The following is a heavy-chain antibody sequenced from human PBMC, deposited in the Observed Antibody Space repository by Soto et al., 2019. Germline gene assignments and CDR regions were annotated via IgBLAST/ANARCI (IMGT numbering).Heavy chain of an antibody. Sequence: QLQVQESGPGLVKPSETLSLTCTVSGSSINSSGYYWGWIRQHPGKGLEWIGSMFYGVSTYYNPSLKSRATVSVDTSKNQFSLNLRSVTAADTAVYYCARLPSRHLVDYWGQGTLVTVSS. CDR2: MFYGVST. V-gene: IGHV4-39*01. J-gene: IGHJ4*02. CDR3: ARLPSRHLVDY. D-gene: IGHD3-3*02. CDR1: GSSINSSGYY.